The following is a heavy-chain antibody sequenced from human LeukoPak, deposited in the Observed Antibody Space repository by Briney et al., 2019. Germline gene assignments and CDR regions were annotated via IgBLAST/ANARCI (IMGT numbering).Heavy chain of an antibody. CDR1: GVSFSGYY. D-gene: IGHD2-15*01. V-gene: IGHV4-34*01. Sequence: SETLSLTCAVYGVSFSGYYWSWIRQPPGKGLEWIGEINHSGSTNYNPSLKSRVTISVDTSKNQFSLKLSSVTAADTAVYYCARGHPGLPSARRLFDLNLRAFDYWGQGTLVTVSS. J-gene: IGHJ4*02. CDR2: INHSGST. CDR3: ARGHPGLPSARRLFDLNLRAFDY.